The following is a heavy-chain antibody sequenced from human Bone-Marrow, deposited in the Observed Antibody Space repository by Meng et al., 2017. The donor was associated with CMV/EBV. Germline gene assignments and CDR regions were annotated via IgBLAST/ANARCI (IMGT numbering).Heavy chain of an antibody. J-gene: IGHJ4*02. CDR1: GLTFSRFW. V-gene: IGHV3-7*01. Sequence: GESLKISCAASGLTFSRFWMTWVRQAPGKGLEWVANINQDESEKYYADSVEGRFIISRDNADNSLFLQMNNLGVDDTAVYYCARGRGLDYWDQGTLVTFSS. CDR2: INQDESEK. CDR3: ARGRGLDY.